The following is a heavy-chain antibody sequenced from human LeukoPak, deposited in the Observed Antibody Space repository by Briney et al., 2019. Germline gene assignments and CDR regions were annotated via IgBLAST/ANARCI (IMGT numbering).Heavy chain of an antibody. V-gene: IGHV4-61*01. CDR1: GASVSSGSYY. J-gene: IGHJ3*02. CDR2: IYYTGCP. D-gene: IGHD3-10*01. Sequence: PSETLSLTCTVSGASVSSGSYYWSWIRQPPGKGLEWIGYIYYTGCPHYNPSLKSRVSISIDTSKSQFSLKLNSVTAADTAVYYCAREEWYGSGSYYQRAFDIWGQGTMVTVSS. CDR3: AREEWYGSGSYYQRAFDI.